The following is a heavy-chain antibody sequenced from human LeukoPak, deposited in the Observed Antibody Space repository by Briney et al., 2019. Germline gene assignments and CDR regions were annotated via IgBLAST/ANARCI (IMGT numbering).Heavy chain of an antibody. CDR3: ARDYSSGWYFDY. J-gene: IGHJ4*02. CDR1: GYTFTGYY. V-gene: IGHV1-2*02. CDR2: INPNSGGT. Sequence: ASVTVSCKASGYTFTGYYMHWVRQAAGQGLEWMGWINPNSGGTNYAQKFQGRVTMTRDTSISTAYMELSRLRSDDTAVYYCARDYSSGWYFDYWGQGTLVTVSS. D-gene: IGHD6-19*01.